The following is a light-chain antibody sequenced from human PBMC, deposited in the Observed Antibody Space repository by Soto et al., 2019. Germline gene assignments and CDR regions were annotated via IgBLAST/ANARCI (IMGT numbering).Light chain of an antibody. CDR3: QQYESSPRK. CDR2: GAS. J-gene: IGKJ1*01. V-gene: IGKV3-20*01. CDR1: QSVSSSF. Sequence: EIVLTQSPGTLSLSPGERATLSCRASQSVSSSFLAWYQQKPGQAPRLLIYGASSRATGIPDRFSGSGSGTEFNLTISRLEPEDFAVYYCQQYESSPRKFGQGTKGEIK.